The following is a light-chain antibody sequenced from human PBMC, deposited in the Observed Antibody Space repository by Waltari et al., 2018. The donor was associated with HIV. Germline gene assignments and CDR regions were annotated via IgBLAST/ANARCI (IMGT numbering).Light chain of an antibody. V-gene: IGLV1-47*01. CDR1: SSNIGSNI. CDR2: RNN. CDR3: AAWDDSLSGVV. J-gene: IGLJ2*01. Sequence: QSVLTQPPSASGTPGQRVTISCSGTSSNIGSNIVYCYQQLPGTAPKLLIYRNNQRPSGVPDRFSGSKSGTSASLAISGLRSEDEADYYCAAWDDSLSGVVFGGGTKLTVL.